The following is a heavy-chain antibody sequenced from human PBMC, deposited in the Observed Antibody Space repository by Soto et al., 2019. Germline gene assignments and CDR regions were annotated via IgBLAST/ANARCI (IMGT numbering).Heavy chain of an antibody. CDR3: AKDMSGGEYCSVGSCYGRGTFDI. Sequence: EVQLVESGGGLVQPGRSLRLSCAASGFTFDDYAMHWVRQAPGKGLEWVSGISWNSGSIGYADSVKGRFTISRDNSKNSLYLQMNSLRAEDTALYYCAKDMSGGEYCSVGSCYGRGTFDIWGQGTMVTVSS. CDR2: ISWNSGSI. D-gene: IGHD2-15*01. J-gene: IGHJ3*02. CDR1: GFTFDDYA. V-gene: IGHV3-9*01.